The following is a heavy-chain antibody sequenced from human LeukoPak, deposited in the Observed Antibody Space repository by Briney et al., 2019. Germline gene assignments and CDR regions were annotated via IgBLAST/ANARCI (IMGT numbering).Heavy chain of an antibody. D-gene: IGHD6-19*01. V-gene: IGHV3-23*01. CDR1: GFTFSGFA. CDR3: AKEERSSSGWPFDY. Sequence: PGGSLRLSCAASGFTFSGFAMSWVRQAPGKGLEWVSAIGGSGSNTYYADSVKGRFTISRDNSKNTLYLQMNSLRAEDTAVYYCAKEERSSSGWPFDYWGQGTLVTVSS. J-gene: IGHJ4*02. CDR2: IGGSGSNT.